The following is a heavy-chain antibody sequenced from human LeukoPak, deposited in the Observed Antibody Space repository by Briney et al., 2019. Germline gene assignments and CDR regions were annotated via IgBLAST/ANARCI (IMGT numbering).Heavy chain of an antibody. CDR2: IYYSGST. V-gene: IGHV4-30-4*01. Sequence: LRTLSLTCTVSVGSLSSHDYYWSWIRQPPGKGLEWLGYIYYSGSTYYNLSVKSRVTISVDTSKNHFSLKLSCVTAADTAVYYCDSCYGGNGPDAFDIWGQGTMVTVSS. CDR1: VGSLSSHDYY. CDR3: DSCYGGNGPDAFDI. J-gene: IGHJ3*02. D-gene: IGHD4-23*01.